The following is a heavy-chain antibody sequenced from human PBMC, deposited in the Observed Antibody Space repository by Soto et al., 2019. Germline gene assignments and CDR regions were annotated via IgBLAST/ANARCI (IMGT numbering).Heavy chain of an antibody. CDR1: GFTFSSYG. CDR2: ISYDGSNK. Sequence: QVQVVESGGGVVQPGRSLRLSCAASGFTFSSYGMHWVRQAPGKGLEWVAVISYDGSNKYYADSVKGRFTISRDNSKNTLYLQMNSLRAEYTAVYYCAKISRWQQLVTSLFDYWGQGTLVTVSS. CDR3: AKISRWQQLVTSLFDY. V-gene: IGHV3-30*18. J-gene: IGHJ4*02. D-gene: IGHD6-13*01.